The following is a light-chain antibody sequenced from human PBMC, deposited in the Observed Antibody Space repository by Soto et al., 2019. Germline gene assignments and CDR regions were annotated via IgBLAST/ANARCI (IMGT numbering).Light chain of an antibody. V-gene: IGLV4-69*01. CDR2: LNSDGSH. Sequence: QPVLTQSPSASASLGASVKLTCTLSSGHSNYAIAWHQLQPEKGPRYLMKLNSDGSHIKGDGIPDRFSGSISGAERYLTISSLQSEDEADYYCQTWGTGIQVFGGGTKLTVL. CDR3: QTWGTGIQV. CDR1: SGHSNYA. J-gene: IGLJ2*01.